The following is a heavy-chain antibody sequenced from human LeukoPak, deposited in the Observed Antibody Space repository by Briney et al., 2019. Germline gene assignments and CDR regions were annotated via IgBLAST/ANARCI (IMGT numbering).Heavy chain of an antibody. CDR2: INPSGGST. CDR3: ARALSYYYDSSGYLDDAFDI. Sequence: ASVKVSCKASGYTFTSYDINWVRQASGQGLEWMGIINPSGGSTSYAQKFQGRVTMTRDMSTSTVYMELSSLRSEDTAVYYCARALSYYYDSSGYLDDAFDIWGQGTMVTVSS. J-gene: IGHJ3*02. D-gene: IGHD3-22*01. V-gene: IGHV1-46*01. CDR1: GYTFTSYD.